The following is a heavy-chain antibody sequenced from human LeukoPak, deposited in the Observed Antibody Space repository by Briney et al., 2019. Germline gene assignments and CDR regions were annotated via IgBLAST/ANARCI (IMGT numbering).Heavy chain of an antibody. J-gene: IGHJ5*02. CDR2: IYYSGST. V-gene: IGHV4-39*07. D-gene: IGHD6-19*01. CDR3: ARARIAVAGVWFDP. Sequence: SETLSLTCTVSGGSISSSSYYWGWIRQPPGKGLEWIGSIYYSGSTYYNPSLKSRVTISVDTSKNQFSLKLSSVTAADTAVYYRARARIAVAGVWFDPWGQGTLVTVSS. CDR1: GGSISSSSYY.